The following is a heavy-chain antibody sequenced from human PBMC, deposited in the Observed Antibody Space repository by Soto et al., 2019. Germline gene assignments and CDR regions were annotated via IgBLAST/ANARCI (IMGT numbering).Heavy chain of an antibody. CDR1: GGSISSSSYY. V-gene: IGHV4-39*01. Sequence: QLQLQESGPGLVKPSETLSLTCTVSGGSISSSSYYWGWIRQPPGKGLEWIGSIYYRGSTYYNPSLKSRVTISVDTSKNQFSLKLSSVTAADTAVYYCARIAAAGTVYYYYYGMDVWGQGTTVTVSS. CDR2: IYYRGST. D-gene: IGHD6-13*01. J-gene: IGHJ6*02. CDR3: ARIAAAGTVYYYYYGMDV.